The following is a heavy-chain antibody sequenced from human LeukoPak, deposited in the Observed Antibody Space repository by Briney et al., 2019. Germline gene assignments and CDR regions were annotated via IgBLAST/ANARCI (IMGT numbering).Heavy chain of an antibody. V-gene: IGHV3-66*02. J-gene: IGHJ4*02. Sequence: PGGSLRLSCAASGFTVSTNYMSWVRQAPGKGLEWVSVGYADGSTYYADSVKGRFSISRDNSKNTLFLQMSSLRAEDTAVYYCARDSLVGAGLGCYFDYWGQGSLVTVSS. CDR2: GYADGST. CDR3: ARDSLVGAGLGCYFDY. D-gene: IGHD1-26*01. CDR1: GFTVSTNY.